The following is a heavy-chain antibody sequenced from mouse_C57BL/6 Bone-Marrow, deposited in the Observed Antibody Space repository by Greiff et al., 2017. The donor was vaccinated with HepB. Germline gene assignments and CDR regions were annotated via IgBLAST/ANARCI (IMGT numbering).Heavy chain of an antibody. CDR2: FNPSNGYT. J-gene: IGHJ2*01. CDR3: ATVWYGGGDY. CDR1: GYTFTNYW. V-gene: IGHV1-7*01. D-gene: IGHD1-1*02. Sequence: VQLQQSGAELAKPGASVKMSCEASGYTFTNYWIHWIKQRPGQGLEWIGYFNPSNGYTKYSQKFKDKATLTADKSSSTAYMQLSSLTSEDSAVYYCATVWYGGGDYWGQGTTLTVSS.